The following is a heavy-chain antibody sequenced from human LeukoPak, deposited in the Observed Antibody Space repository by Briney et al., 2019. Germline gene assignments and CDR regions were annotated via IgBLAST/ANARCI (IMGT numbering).Heavy chain of an antibody. D-gene: IGHD1-26*01. J-gene: IGHJ3*02. CDR2: IYSDGST. V-gene: IGHV3-53*01. CDR1: GFTFSNYA. Sequence: GGSLRLSCAASGFTFSNYAMSWVRQAPGKGLEWVSVIYSDGSTYYADSVKGRFTISRDNSKNTLFLHMNSLRDEDTAVYYCARIEWERLGRAFDIWGQGTMVTVSS. CDR3: ARIEWERLGRAFDI.